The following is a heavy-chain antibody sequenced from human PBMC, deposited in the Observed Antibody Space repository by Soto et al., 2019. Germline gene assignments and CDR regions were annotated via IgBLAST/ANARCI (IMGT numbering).Heavy chain of an antibody. Sequence: QVQLVQSGAEVKKPGSSVKVSCKASGGTFSSYAISWVRQAPGQGLEWMGGIIPIFGTANYAQKFQGRVTITADESTSTAYMELSSLRSEETAVYYCARTPIGIQLWFPYYFDYWGQGTLVTVSS. CDR1: GGTFSSYA. CDR2: IIPIFGTA. D-gene: IGHD5-18*01. J-gene: IGHJ4*02. V-gene: IGHV1-69*01. CDR3: ARTPIGIQLWFPYYFDY.